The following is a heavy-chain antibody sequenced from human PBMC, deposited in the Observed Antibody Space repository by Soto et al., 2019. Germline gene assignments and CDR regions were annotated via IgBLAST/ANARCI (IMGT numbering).Heavy chain of an antibody. Sequence: PSETLSLTCTVSGGSISSGVYYWSWIRQHPGKGLEWIGYIYYSGSTYYNPSLKSRVTISVDTSKNQFSLKLSSVTAADTAVYYCARSIYYYDSSGYLDYWGQGTLVTVSS. CDR2: IYYSGST. J-gene: IGHJ4*02. CDR3: ARSIYYYDSSGYLDY. D-gene: IGHD3-22*01. CDR1: GGSISSGVYY. V-gene: IGHV4-31*03.